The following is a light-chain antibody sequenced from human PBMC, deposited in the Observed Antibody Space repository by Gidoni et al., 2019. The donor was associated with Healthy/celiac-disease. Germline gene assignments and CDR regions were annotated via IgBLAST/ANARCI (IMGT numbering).Light chain of an antibody. J-gene: IGKJ3*01. Sequence: EIVLTQSPGTLSLSPGERATLSCRASQSVSSSYLAWYQQKPGQAPRLLIYGASSRATGIPDRFSGSGSGTDFTLTISRLEPEDFAVYYCQQYGNPEITFXPXTKVDIK. CDR1: QSVSSSY. CDR3: QQYGNPEIT. V-gene: IGKV3-20*01. CDR2: GAS.